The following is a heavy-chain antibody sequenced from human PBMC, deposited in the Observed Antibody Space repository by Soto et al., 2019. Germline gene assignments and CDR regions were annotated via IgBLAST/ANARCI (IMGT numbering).Heavy chain of an antibody. Sequence: ASVKVSFKASGYTFTGYYMHWVRQAPGQGLEWMGWINPNSGGTNYAQKFQGRVTMTRDTSISTAYMELSRLRSDDTAVYYCARFINWNYFFDYWGQGTLVTVSS. CDR3: ARFINWNYFFDY. CDR2: INPNSGGT. CDR1: GYTFTGYY. V-gene: IGHV1-2*02. D-gene: IGHD1-7*01. J-gene: IGHJ4*02.